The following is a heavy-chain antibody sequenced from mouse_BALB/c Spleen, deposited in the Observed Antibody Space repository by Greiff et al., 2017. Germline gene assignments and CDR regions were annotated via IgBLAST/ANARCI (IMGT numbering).Heavy chain of an antibody. V-gene: IGHV5-4*02. CDR3: ARDRGLGYDGWFAY. CDR2: ISDGGSYT. D-gene: IGHD2-2*01. Sequence: EVKLVESGGGLVKPGGSLKLSCAASGFTFSDYYMYWVRQTPEKRLEWVATISDGGSYTYYPDSVKGRFTISRDNAKNNLYLQMSSLKSEDTAMYYCARDRGLGYDGWFAYWGQGTLVTVSA. CDR1: GFTFSDYY. J-gene: IGHJ3*01.